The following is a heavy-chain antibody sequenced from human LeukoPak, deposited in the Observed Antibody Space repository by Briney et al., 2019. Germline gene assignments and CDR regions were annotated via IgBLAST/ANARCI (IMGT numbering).Heavy chain of an antibody. J-gene: IGHJ3*02. CDR1: GGSFSGYY. CDR2: INHSGST. V-gene: IGHV4-34*01. D-gene: IGHD6-19*01. CDR3: ARGQWLVRI. Sequence: NPSETLSLTCAVYGGSFSGYYWSWIRQPPGKGLEWIEEINHSGSTNYNPSLKSRVTISVDTSKNQFSLKLSSVTAADTAVYYCARGQWLVRIWGQGTMVTVSS.